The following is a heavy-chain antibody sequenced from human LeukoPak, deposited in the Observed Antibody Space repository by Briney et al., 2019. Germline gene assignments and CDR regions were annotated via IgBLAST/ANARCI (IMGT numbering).Heavy chain of an antibody. CDR1: GFTFDDHA. CDR3: LNAAIDY. Sequence: GGSLRLSCTASGFTFDDHAMHWVRQAPGKGLEWVSGISWNSGSIAYADSVKGRFTISRDNSKNTLYLQMNSLRAEDTAVYYCLNAAIDYWGQGTLVTVSS. J-gene: IGHJ4*02. D-gene: IGHD1-1*01. CDR2: ISWNSGSI. V-gene: IGHV3-9*01.